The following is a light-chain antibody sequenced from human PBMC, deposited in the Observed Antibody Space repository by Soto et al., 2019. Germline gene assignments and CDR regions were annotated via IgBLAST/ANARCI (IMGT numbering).Light chain of an antibody. CDR2: GAS. J-gene: IGKJ1*01. CDR3: QQCSNWPKT. Sequence: EVVMTQSPATLSVSPGERATLSCRASQSISGNLAWYQQKPGQAPRLLIHGASTRATGIPARFSGSGSGTEFTLTISSLQSEDFAVYYCQQCSNWPKTFGQGTKVEIK. CDR1: QSISGN. V-gene: IGKV3-15*01.